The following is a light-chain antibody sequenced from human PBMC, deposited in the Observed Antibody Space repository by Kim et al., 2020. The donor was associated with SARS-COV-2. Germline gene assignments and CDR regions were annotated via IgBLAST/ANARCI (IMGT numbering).Light chain of an antibody. CDR3: QKYNRAPWT. CDR1: QGISNS. J-gene: IGKJ1*01. CDR2: AAS. Sequence: IQMTPSPYSLSASVGDGVTITCRASQGISNSLAWYQQKPGKVPKLLIYAASALQSGVPSRFSGSGSGTDFTLTISSLQPEDVATYYWQKYNRAPWTFGQGTKVDIK. V-gene: IGKV1-27*01.